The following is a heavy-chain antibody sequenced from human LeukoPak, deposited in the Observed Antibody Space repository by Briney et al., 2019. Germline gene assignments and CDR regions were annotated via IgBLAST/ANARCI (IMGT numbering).Heavy chain of an antibody. CDR3: ARDLGKWEPQDY. CDR2: IKQDGSEK. Sequence: GGSLRLSCVASGFTLSSYRMSWVRQAPGKGLEWVANIKQDGSEKYYVDSVKGRFTISRDNAKNSLYVQMNSLRAEDTAVYYCARDLGKWEPQDYWGQATPVTVYS. D-gene: IGHD1-26*01. V-gene: IGHV3-7*01. J-gene: IGHJ4*02. CDR1: GFTLSSYR.